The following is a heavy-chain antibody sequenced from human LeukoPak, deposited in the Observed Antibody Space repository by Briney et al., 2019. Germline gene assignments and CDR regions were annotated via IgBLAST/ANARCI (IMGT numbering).Heavy chain of an antibody. CDR2: ISYDGSNK. V-gene: IGHV3-30*18. Sequence: GGSLRLSCAASGFTFSSYGMHWVRQAPGKGLEWVAVISYDGSNKYYADSVKGRFTISRDNSKNTLYLQMNSLRAEDTAVYYCAKGRSGSYFLFDPWGQGTLVTVSS. CDR3: AKGRSGSYFLFDP. CDR1: GFTFSSYG. J-gene: IGHJ5*02. D-gene: IGHD1-26*01.